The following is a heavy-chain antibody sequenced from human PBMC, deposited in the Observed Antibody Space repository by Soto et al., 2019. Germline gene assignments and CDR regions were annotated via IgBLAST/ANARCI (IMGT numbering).Heavy chain of an antibody. D-gene: IGHD6-19*01. CDR2: INPNSGGT. CDR1: GYTFTGYY. V-gene: IGHV1-2*02. Sequence: QVQLVQSGAEVKKPGASVKVSCKASGYTFTGYYMHWVRQAPGQGLEWMGWINPNSGGTNYAQKFQGRVTMTRDTSISTAYMELSRLRSDDTAVYYCARGVGEQQWLVGVWFDPWGQGTLVTVSS. J-gene: IGHJ5*02. CDR3: ARGVGEQQWLVGVWFDP.